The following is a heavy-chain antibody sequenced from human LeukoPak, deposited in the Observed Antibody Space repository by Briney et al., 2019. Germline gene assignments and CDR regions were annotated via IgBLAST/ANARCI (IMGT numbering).Heavy chain of an antibody. J-gene: IGHJ3*02. Sequence: SETLSLTCAVYGGSFSGYYWSWIRQPPGKGLEWIGEINHSGSTNYNPSLKSRVTISVDTSKNQFSLKLSSVTAADTAVYYCARDVIMGAFDIWGQGTMVTVSS. V-gene: IGHV4-34*01. D-gene: IGHD3-16*02. CDR1: GGSFSGYY. CDR2: INHSGST. CDR3: ARDVIMGAFDI.